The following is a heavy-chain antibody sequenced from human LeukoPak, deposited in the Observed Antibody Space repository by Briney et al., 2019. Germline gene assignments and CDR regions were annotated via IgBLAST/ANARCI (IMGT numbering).Heavy chain of an antibody. CDR1: GVSFSGYY. Sequence: SETLSLTCAVYGVSFSGYYWSWIRQPPGKGLEWVGEINHSGSTNYNPSLKSRVTISVDTSKNQFSLKLSSVTAADTAVYYCARVGTDGYNSWGQGTLVTVSS. J-gene: IGHJ4*02. V-gene: IGHV4-34*01. CDR2: INHSGST. CDR3: ARVGTDGYNS. D-gene: IGHD5-24*01.